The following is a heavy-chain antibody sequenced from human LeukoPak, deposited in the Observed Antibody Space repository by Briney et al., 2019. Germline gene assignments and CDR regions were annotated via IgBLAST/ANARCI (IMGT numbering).Heavy chain of an antibody. Sequence: ASVKVSCKASGGTFSSYAISWVRQAPGQGLEWMGGIIPIFGTANYAQKFQGRVTITADESTSTAYMELSSLRSEDTAVYYSARKRLGYCSGGSCPLDYWGQGTLVTVSS. CDR2: IIPIFGTA. D-gene: IGHD2-15*01. CDR3: ARKRLGYCSGGSCPLDY. CDR1: GGTFSSYA. J-gene: IGHJ4*02. V-gene: IGHV1-69*13.